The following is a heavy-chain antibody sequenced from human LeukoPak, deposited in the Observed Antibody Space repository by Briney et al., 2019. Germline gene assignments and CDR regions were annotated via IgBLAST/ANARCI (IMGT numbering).Heavy chain of an antibody. J-gene: IGHJ4*02. Sequence: IGSIYYSGSTYYNPSLKSRVTISVDTSKNQFSLKLSSVTAADTAVYYCAREQQLAVVQFDYWGQGTLVTVSS. D-gene: IGHD6-13*01. V-gene: IGHV4-39*07. CDR3: AREQQLAVVQFDY. CDR2: IYYSGST.